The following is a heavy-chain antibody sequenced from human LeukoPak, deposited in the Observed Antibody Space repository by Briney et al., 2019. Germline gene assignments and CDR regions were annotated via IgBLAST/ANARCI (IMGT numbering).Heavy chain of an antibody. CDR1: GFTFSSYS. D-gene: IGHD5-24*01. V-gene: IGHV3-21*04. J-gene: IGHJ4*02. CDR2: ISSQSTYI. CDR3: AKERGYGYNHIDY. Sequence: PGGSLRLSCAASGFTFSSYSMSWVRQAPGKGLEWVSSISSQSTYIYSADSLKGRFAISRDNAKNSLYLQMNSLRAEDTAVYYCAKERGYGYNHIDYWGQGTLVTVSS.